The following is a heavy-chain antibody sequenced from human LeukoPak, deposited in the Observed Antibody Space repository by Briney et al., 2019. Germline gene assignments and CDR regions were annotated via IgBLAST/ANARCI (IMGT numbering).Heavy chain of an antibody. Sequence: PGGSLRLSCAASGFTFSSYAMHWVRQAPGKGLEWVAVISYDGSNKYYADSVKSRFTISRDNSKNTLYLQMNSLRAEDTAVYYCARETYYYDSSGYYDDAFDIWGQGTMVTVSS. J-gene: IGHJ3*02. CDR3: ARETYYYDSSGYYDDAFDI. D-gene: IGHD3-22*01. CDR1: GFTFSSYA. CDR2: ISYDGSNK. V-gene: IGHV3-30-3*01.